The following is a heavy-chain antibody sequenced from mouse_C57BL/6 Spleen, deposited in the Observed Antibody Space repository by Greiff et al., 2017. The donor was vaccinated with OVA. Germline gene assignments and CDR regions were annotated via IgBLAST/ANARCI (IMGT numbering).Heavy chain of an antibody. D-gene: IGHD1-1*01. CDR2: IWWDDAK. CDR3: ARSHYYGSSFYWYVDV. CDR1: GFSLSTFGMG. Sequence: QVTLKVSGPGILQPSQTLSLTCSFSGFSLSTFGMGVGWIRQPSGKGLEWLAHIWWDDAKYYNPALKSRLTIVKATSKNQVFLKIANVDTADTATYYCARSHYYGSSFYWYVDVWGTGTTVTVSS. J-gene: IGHJ1*03. V-gene: IGHV8-8*01.